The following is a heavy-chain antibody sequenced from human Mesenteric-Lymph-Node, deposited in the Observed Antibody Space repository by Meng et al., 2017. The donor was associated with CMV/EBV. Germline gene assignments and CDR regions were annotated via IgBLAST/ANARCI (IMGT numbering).Heavy chain of an antibody. J-gene: IGHJ5*02. CDR1: GFSLNTSGMR. D-gene: IGHD1-1*01. CDR2: IDWDDDK. Sequence: SGPTLVKPTQTLTLTCTFSGFSLNTSGMRVGWIRQPPGKALEWLARIDWDDDKFYSTSLKTRLTISKDTSKNRVVLTVTNMDPVDTATYYCARITPDNLLVPWGQGTLVTVSS. V-gene: IGHV2-70D*14. CDR3: ARITPDNLLVP.